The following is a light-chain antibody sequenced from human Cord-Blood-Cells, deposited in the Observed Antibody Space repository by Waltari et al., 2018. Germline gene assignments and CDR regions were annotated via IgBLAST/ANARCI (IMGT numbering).Light chain of an antibody. CDR2: AAS. V-gene: IGKV1-39*01. CDR1: QSISSY. CDR3: QQSYSTPFT. J-gene: IGKJ3*01. Sequence: IQMTQSPSSLSASVGDRVTITCRASQSISSYLNWYQQKPGKAPKLLIYAASSLQSWVPSRFSGSGSETDFTLTISSLQPEDFATYYCQQSYSTPFTFGPGTKVDI.